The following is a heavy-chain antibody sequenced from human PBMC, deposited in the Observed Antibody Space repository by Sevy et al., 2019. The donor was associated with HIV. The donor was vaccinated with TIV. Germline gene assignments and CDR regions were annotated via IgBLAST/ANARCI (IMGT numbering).Heavy chain of an antibody. CDR3: ARDNGGKDY. CDR2: IKEDGSAK. Sequence: GGSLRLSCAASGFTFSDYWMSWVRQAPGKGLEWVANIKEDGSAKYYGDSVEGRFTISRDNADDSLFLQMKSLRVEDTAVYYCARDNGGKDYWGQRTLVTVSS. D-gene: IGHD2-8*01. CDR1: GFTFSDYW. V-gene: IGHV3-7*01. J-gene: IGHJ4*02.